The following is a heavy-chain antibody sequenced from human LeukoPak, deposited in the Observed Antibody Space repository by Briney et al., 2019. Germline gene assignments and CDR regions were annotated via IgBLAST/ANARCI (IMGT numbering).Heavy chain of an antibody. Sequence: GGSLRLSCAASGFTFSDYYMSWIRQAPGKGLEWVSYISSSGSTIYYADSVKGRFTISRDNSKNTLYLQMNSLRAEDTAVYYCARVTYYYDSSGYYSDAFDIWGQGTMVTVSS. CDR2: ISSSGSTI. D-gene: IGHD3-22*01. CDR3: ARVTYYYDSSGYYSDAFDI. J-gene: IGHJ3*02. CDR1: GFTFSDYY. V-gene: IGHV3-11*01.